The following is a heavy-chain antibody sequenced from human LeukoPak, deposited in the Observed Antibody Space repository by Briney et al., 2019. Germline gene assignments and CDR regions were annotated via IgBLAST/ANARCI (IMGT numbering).Heavy chain of an antibody. Sequence: GGSLRLSCAASGFTFSGYWMTWLRQAPGKGPEWVANIDEDGSAKYYVDSVKGRFTISRDNAKNSLYLQMNSLRAEDTAVYYCARNSNRYMDVWGKGTTVTVSS. CDR1: GFTFSGYW. J-gene: IGHJ6*03. V-gene: IGHV3-7*01. D-gene: IGHD2/OR15-2a*01. CDR3: ARNSNRYMDV. CDR2: IDEDGSAK.